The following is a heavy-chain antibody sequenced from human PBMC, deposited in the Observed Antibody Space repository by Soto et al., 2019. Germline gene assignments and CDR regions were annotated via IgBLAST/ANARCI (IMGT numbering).Heavy chain of an antibody. D-gene: IGHD3-22*01. CDR1: GFTFSSYG. J-gene: IGHJ4*02. CDR2: ISYDGSNK. Sequence: LRLSCAASGFTFSSYGMHWVRQAPGKGLERVAVISYDGSNKYYADSVKGRFTISRDNSKNTLYLQMNSLRAEDTAVYYCAKAYYYDSSGYYYWGYFDYWGQGTLVTVSS. V-gene: IGHV3-30*18. CDR3: AKAYYYDSSGYYYWGYFDY.